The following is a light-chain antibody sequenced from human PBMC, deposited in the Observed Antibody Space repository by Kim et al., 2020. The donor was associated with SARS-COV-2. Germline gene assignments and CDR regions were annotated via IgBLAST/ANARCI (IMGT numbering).Light chain of an antibody. J-gene: IGLJ3*02. CDR2: DND. Sequence: RQRVSNACSVNSSNIGNNAVNWYQQFPGKATKLLIYDNDLLSSGVSDRFSGSKSGTSASLAISVIQSEDEADYYCETWDDSVNGWVFGGGTQLTVL. V-gene: IGLV1-36*01. CDR3: ETWDDSVNGWV. CDR1: SSNIGNNA.